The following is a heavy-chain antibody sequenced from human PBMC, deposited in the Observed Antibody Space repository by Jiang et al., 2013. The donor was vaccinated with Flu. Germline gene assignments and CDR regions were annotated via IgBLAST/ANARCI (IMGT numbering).Heavy chain of an antibody. D-gene: IGHD2-8*01. V-gene: IGHV4-34*01. CDR2: INHSGST. CDR3: ARRRGSRLLAPLYCTNGVCSRPYYYYYGMDV. J-gene: IGHJ6*02. Sequence: LLKPSETLSLTCAVYGGSFSGYYWSWIRQPPGKGLEWIGEINHSGSTNYNPSLKSRVTISVDTSKNQFSLKLSSVTAADTAVYYCARRRGSRLLAPLYCTNGVCSRPYYYYYGMDVWGQGTTVTVSS. CDR1: GGSFSGYY.